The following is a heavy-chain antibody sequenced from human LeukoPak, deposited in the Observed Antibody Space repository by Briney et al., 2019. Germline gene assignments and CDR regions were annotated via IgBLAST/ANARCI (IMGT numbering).Heavy chain of an antibody. CDR2: ISAYNGNT. V-gene: IGHV1-18*01. CDR1: GYTFTSYG. CDR3: ARAYYSSGWYAYFDY. J-gene: IGHJ4*02. Sequence: GASVKVSCKASGYTFTSYGISWVRQAPGEGLEWRGWISAYNGNTNYAQKLQGRVTITTDTSTSTAYMELRSLRSDATAVYYCARAYYSSGWYAYFDYWGQGTLVTVSS. D-gene: IGHD6-19*01.